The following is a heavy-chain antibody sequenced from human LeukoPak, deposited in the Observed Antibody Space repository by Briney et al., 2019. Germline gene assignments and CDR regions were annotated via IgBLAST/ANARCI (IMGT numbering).Heavy chain of an antibody. CDR1: GYSFTSYW. V-gene: IGHV5-51*01. CDR3: ARGGHVGYQLPDGYYYYMDV. J-gene: IGHJ6*03. D-gene: IGHD2-2*01. Sequence: KAGESLKISCKGSGYSFTSYWIGWVRQMPGKGLEWMGIIYPGDSDTRYSPSFQGQVTISADKSISTAYLQWSSLKASDTAMYYCARGGHVGYQLPDGYYYYMDVWGKGTTVTVSS. CDR2: IYPGDSDT.